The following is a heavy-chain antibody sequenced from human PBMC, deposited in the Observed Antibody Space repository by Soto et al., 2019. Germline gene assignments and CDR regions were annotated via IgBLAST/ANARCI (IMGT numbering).Heavy chain of an antibody. Sequence: SGTLSLTCIVSGGSITYYHGSWIRKFPGKGLEWIAYTSYTGNTNYNPSLQSRVTISMDTSKNQLSLKLTSMTAADTAVYYCAREGGSIGGWFGRKFDSWGQGTQVNVSS. CDR3: AREGGSIGGWFGRKFDS. CDR1: GGSITYYH. J-gene: IGHJ4*02. V-gene: IGHV4-59*01. CDR2: TSYTGNT. D-gene: IGHD6-19*01.